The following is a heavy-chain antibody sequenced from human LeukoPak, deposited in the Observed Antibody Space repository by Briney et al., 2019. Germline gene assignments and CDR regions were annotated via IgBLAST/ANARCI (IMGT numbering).Heavy chain of an antibody. CDR1: GGSLSPYY. D-gene: IGHD3-16*01. J-gene: IGHJ4*02. V-gene: IGHV4-59*08. Sequence: PSETLSLTCTVSGGSLSPYYWTWIRQPPGKGLEWIGYIYHTGVSDYKPSLKSRLTISLDTSRSQFPLSLISVTAADAAVYYCARLRAYTTTHQYFFDYWGQGALVTASS. CDR2: IYHTGVS. CDR3: ARLRAYTTTHQYFFDY.